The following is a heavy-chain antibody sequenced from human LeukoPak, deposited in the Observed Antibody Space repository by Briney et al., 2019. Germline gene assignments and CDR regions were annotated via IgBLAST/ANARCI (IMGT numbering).Heavy chain of an antibody. CDR2: IYYTGST. V-gene: IGHV4-59*01. CDR1: GASISSYY. CDR3: ARVFSQQLWAFDI. Sequence: SETLSLTCTVSGASISSYYWSWIRQPPGKGLEWIGYIYYTGSTNHNPSLKSRVTISVDTSKNQFSLRLSSVTAADTAVYYCARVFSQQLWAFDIWGQGTMVTVSS. J-gene: IGHJ3*02. D-gene: IGHD6-13*01.